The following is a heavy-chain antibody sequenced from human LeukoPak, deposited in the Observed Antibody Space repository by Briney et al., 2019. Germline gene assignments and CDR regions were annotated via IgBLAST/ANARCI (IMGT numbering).Heavy chain of an antibody. V-gene: IGHV3-21*01. CDR3: ASESEESFDY. Sequence: GSLRLSCAASGFTFSPYAMNWVCQAPGKGLEWVSSIGGSGSSIYYADSVKGRFTISRDNAKNSLYPQMNSLRAEDTAVYYCASESEESFDYWGQGTLVTVSS. CDR2: IGGSGSSI. CDR1: GFTFSPYA. J-gene: IGHJ4*02.